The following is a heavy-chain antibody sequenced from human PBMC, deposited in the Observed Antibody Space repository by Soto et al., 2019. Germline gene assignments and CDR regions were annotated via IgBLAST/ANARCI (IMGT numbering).Heavy chain of an antibody. J-gene: IGHJ5*02. V-gene: IGHV3-23*01. CDR2: ISGSGDST. CDR3: VRLIGNSWLDT. Sequence: SGFTFSIYTMSWVRQAPGKGLEWVSGISGSGDSTYYADSVKGRFTISRDNSKNTLYLQLNSVTPDDTAVYYCVRLIGNSWLDTWGQGTLVTVSS. CDR1: GFTFSIYT. D-gene: IGHD2-8*01.